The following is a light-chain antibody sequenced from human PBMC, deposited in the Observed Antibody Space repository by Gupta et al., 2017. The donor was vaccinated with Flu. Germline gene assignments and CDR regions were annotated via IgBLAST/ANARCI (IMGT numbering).Light chain of an antibody. Sequence: STVTLSVSPGESATLSCRASQSVSSNLAWYQQKPGQTPRLLVYGASTRATDIAARFSGSGSGTEFTLTITSLQSEDSAVYYCQHYNDWPTFGGGTKVEI. CDR2: GAS. J-gene: IGKJ4*01. CDR1: QSVSSN. CDR3: QHYNDWPT. V-gene: IGKV3-15*01.